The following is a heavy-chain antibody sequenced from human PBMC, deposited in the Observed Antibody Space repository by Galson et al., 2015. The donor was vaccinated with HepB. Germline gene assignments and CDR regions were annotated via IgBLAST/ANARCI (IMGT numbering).Heavy chain of an antibody. CDR3: ARVGGTTPTNFDY. CDR1: GYIFTNYG. J-gene: IGHJ4*02. CDR2: ISAYNGYT. Sequence: SVKVSCKASGYIFTNYGVTWVRQAPGQGLEWMGWISAYNGYTNYAQKVQGRVTMTTDTSTSTAYMELRSLRSDDTAVYYCARVGGTTPTNFDYWGQGTLVTVSS. D-gene: IGHD1-7*01. V-gene: IGHV1-18*04.